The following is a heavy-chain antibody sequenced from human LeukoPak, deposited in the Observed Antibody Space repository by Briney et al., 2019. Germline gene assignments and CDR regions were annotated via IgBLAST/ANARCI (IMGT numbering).Heavy chain of an antibody. CDR1: GFTFSNFA. V-gene: IGHV3-23*01. J-gene: IGHJ6*02. CDR2: ISGSGSST. Sequence: GGSLRLSCAASGFTFSNFAMTWVRQAPGKGLECVSGISGSGSSTYYAESVRGRFTISRDNSKNTLYLQMNNLRAEDTAVYYCAKGLGYCSGGTCYRANPYYYYGMDVWGQGTAVTVSS. D-gene: IGHD2-15*01. CDR3: AKGLGYCSGGTCYRANPYYYYGMDV.